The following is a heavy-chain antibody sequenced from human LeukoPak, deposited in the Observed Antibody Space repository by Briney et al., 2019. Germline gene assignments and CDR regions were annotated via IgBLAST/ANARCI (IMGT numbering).Heavy chain of an antibody. CDR2: IYYSGST. J-gene: IGHJ3*02. V-gene: IGHV4-59*01. Sequence: PSETLSLTCTVSGGSISSYYWSWIRQPPGKGLEWIGYIYYSGSTNYNPSLKSRVTISVDTSKNQFSLKLSSVTAADTAVYYCARTPGITMIVVVRDDAFDIWGQGTMVTVSS. CDR3: ARTPGITMIVVVRDDAFDI. D-gene: IGHD3-22*01. CDR1: GGSISSYY.